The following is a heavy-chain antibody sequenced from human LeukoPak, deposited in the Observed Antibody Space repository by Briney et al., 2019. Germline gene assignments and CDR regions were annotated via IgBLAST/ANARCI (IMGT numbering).Heavy chain of an antibody. CDR3: ARESTYYYYGMYV. CDR2: IYSGGST. CDR1: GFTVSSNY. V-gene: IGHV3-66*01. Sequence: PGGSLRLSCAASGFTVSSNYMSWVRQAPGKGLEWVSVIYSGGSTYYADSVKGRFTISRDNSKNTLYLQMNSLRAEDTAVYYCARESTYYYYGMYVWGQGTTVTVSS. J-gene: IGHJ6*02.